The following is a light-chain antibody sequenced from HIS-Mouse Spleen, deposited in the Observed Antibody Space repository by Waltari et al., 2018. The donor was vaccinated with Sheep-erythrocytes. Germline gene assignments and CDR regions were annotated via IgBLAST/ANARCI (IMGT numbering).Light chain of an antibody. CDR2: DVS. Sequence: QSALTQPRSVSGSPGQSVTISCTGTSSDVGGYKHVSWYQQHPGKAPKLMIYDVSKRPSGVPDRFSGFKSGNTASLTISGLQAEDEADYYCCSYAGSYNHVFATGTKVTVL. J-gene: IGLJ1*01. CDR3: CSYAGSYNHV. CDR1: SSDVGGYKH. V-gene: IGLV2-11*01.